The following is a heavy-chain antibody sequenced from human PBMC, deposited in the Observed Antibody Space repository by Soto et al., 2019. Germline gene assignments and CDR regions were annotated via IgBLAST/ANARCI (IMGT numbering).Heavy chain of an antibody. CDR1: GYTFTSYH. CDR3: ARDTPPTDY. V-gene: IGHV1-18*01. J-gene: IGHJ4*02. Sequence: QVQLVQSGAEVKKPGASVKVSCKTSGYTFTSYHISWVRQAPGQGLEWMGGISAYNTNTNYAQKFQGRVTMTADTLTSTAYMELRSLRSDDTAVYYCARDTPPTDYWGQGTLVTVSS. CDR2: ISAYNTNT.